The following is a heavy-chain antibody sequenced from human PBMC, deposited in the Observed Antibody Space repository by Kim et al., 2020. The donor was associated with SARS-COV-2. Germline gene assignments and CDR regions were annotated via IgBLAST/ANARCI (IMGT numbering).Heavy chain of an antibody. CDR3: ARDLPLLEWLPIDYYYYGMDV. CDR2: IWYDGSNK. D-gene: IGHD3-3*01. J-gene: IGHJ6*02. V-gene: IGHV3-33*01. Sequence: GGSLRLSCAASGFTFSSYGMHWVRQAPGKGLEWVAVIWYDGSNKYYADSVKGRFTISRDNSKNTLYLQMNSLRAEDTAVYYCARDLPLLEWLPIDYYYYGMDVWGQGTTVTVSS. CDR1: GFTFSSYG.